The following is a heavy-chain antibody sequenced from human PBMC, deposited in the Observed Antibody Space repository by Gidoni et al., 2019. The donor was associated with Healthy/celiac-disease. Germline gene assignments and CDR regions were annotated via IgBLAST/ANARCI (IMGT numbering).Heavy chain of an antibody. CDR2: IKSKTDGGTT. Sequence: EVQLVESGGGLVKPGGSLRLSCAASGFTFSNAWMSWVRQAPGKGLEWVGRIKSKTDGGTTDYAAPVKGRFTISRDDSKNTLYLQMNSLKTEDTAVYYCTTGFVVRGVNPSLDYWGQGTLVTVSS. V-gene: IGHV3-15*01. D-gene: IGHD3-10*01. CDR1: GFTFSNAW. J-gene: IGHJ4*02. CDR3: TTGFVVRGVNPSLDY.